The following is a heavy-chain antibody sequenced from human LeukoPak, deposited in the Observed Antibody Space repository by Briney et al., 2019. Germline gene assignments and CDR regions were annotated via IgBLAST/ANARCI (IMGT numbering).Heavy chain of an antibody. V-gene: IGHV3-33*06. CDR2: IWYDGSRK. Sequence: GGSLRLSCAASGFTFSSYGMHWVRQAPGKGLEWVALIWYDGSRKYYRASVKDRFTISRDNSNIMLYLQMDSLRAEDTAVYYCAKARDGYNYGHYWGQGTLVTVSS. D-gene: IGHD5-24*01. CDR1: GFTFSSYG. CDR3: AKARDGYNYGHY. J-gene: IGHJ4*02.